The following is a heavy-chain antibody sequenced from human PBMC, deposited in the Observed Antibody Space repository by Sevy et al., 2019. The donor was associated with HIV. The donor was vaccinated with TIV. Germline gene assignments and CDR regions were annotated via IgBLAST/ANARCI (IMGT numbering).Heavy chain of an antibody. CDR2: MNPNSGNT. CDR3: ASGLRRITMIVVVTSGGAFDI. J-gene: IGHJ3*02. Sequence: ASVKVSCKASGYTFTSYDINWVRQATGQGLEWMGWMNPNSGNTGYAQKFQGRVTMTRNTSISTAYMELRSLRSEDTAVYYCASGLRRITMIVVVTSGGAFDIWGQGTMVTVSS. V-gene: IGHV1-8*01. D-gene: IGHD3-22*01. CDR1: GYTFTSYD.